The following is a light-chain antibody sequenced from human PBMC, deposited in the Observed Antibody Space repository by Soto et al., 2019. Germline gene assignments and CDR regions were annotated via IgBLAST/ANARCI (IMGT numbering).Light chain of an antibody. Sequence: DIQMTQSPSSLSAFVGDRGTITCRASQGISNYLAWYQQKPGRVPTLLIYAASTLRSGVPYRFSDGGSATDFTLTISSLQPEDVASDYWQGYKTARFICGPGTKVDIK. V-gene: IGKV1-27*01. CDR2: AAS. CDR3: QGYKTARFI. J-gene: IGKJ3*01. CDR1: QGISNY.